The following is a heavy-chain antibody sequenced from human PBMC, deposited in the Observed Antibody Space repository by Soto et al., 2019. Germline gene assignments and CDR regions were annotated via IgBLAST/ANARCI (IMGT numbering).Heavy chain of an antibody. CDR3: ARVRFGDPFDF. J-gene: IGHJ4*02. D-gene: IGHD2-21*02. CDR1: GYTFTNYG. CDR2: FNPANRNT. V-gene: IGHV1-18*01. Sequence: WASVKVSCKVSGYTFTNYGINWVRQAPGQGLEWVGWFNPANRNTNYAQKFQDRVSMTTDTSTNTAYMELRGLRSDDTAVYYCARVRFGDPFDFWGQGTLVTVSS.